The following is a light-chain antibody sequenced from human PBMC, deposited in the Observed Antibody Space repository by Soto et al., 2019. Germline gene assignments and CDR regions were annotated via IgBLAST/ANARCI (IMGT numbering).Light chain of an antibody. V-gene: IGKV1-5*01. J-gene: IGKJ1*01. Sequence: DIQMTQSPSILSASVGDRVTITCRASQSISTWLAWYQQKLGKAPKLLIYDASSLESGVPSRFSGTGSGTEFTLTISSLQPDDFATYFCQQYNSYSWTFGQGTKVDI. CDR3: QQYNSYSWT. CDR2: DAS. CDR1: QSISTW.